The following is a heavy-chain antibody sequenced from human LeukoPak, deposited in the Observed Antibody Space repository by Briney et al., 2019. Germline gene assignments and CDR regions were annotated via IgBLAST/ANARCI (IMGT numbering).Heavy chain of an antibody. V-gene: IGHV3-23*01. CDR3: ARGPYSKNGYNGMDV. CDR2: ISHSGDLT. Sequence: GGSLRLSCAASGFTFSNYGMTWVRQAPGKGLEWVSVISHSGDLTHYADSVKGRFTLSRDNSKNTLYLQMNSLRAEDTAVYSCARGPYSKNGYNGMDVWGQGTTVTVSS. J-gene: IGHJ6*02. D-gene: IGHD4-11*01. CDR1: GFTFSNYG.